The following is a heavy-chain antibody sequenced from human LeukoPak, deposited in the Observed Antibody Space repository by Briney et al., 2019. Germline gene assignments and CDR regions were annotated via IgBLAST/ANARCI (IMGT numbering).Heavy chain of an antibody. V-gene: IGHV3-23*01. D-gene: IGHD3-9*01. CDR2: IVGSGGST. Sequence: GGSLTLSCAASGFHYSSYSTNGLRPAPGKGLEGGSAIVGSGGSTYYADSVKGRFTISRDNSKNTLYLQMNSLRAEDTAVYYCATAYYDILTGYNDYWGQGTLVTVSS. CDR1: GFHYSSYS. J-gene: IGHJ4*02. CDR3: ATAYYDILTGYNDY.